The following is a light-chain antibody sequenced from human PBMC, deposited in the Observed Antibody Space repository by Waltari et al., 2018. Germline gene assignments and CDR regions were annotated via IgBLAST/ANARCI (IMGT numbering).Light chain of an antibody. J-gene: IGLJ3*02. CDR3: SSYAGSNNLGV. V-gene: IGLV2-8*01. CDR2: EVS. Sequence: QSALTQPPSASGSPGQSVTISCTGTSSDIGGYNYVSWYQQYPGKAPKLMIYEVSKRASWVPDRFSGSKSGNTASLTVSGLQADDEADDYCSSYAGSNNLGVFGGGTKLTVL. CDR1: SSDIGGYNY.